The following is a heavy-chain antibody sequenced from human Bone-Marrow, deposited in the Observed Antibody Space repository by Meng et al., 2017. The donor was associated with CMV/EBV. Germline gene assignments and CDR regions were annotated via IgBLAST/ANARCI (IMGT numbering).Heavy chain of an antibody. D-gene: IGHD1-26*01. CDR1: GFTFSSHG. Sequence: GGSLRLSCVAAGFTFSSHGIHWVRQAPGKGLEWVAFIRYDGSNKKYGDSVKGRFTISRDNSKNTLYLQMNSLRAEDTAGYYCARDPSVLVQWVDYWGQGTLVTVSS. CDR3: ARDPSVLVQWVDY. V-gene: IGHV3-30*02. J-gene: IGHJ4*02. CDR2: IRYDGSNK.